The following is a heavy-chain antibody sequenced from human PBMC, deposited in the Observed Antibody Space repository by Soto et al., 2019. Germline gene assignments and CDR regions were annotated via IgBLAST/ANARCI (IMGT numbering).Heavy chain of an antibody. CDR1: GGTFNNYG. D-gene: IGHD3-9*01. CDR3: ASWDYDVMTGYSYDD. V-gene: IGHV1-69*01. Sequence: QVQLVQSGAAVKKPGSSVKVSCKASGGTFNNYGMGWAGQAPGQGLEWMGGIIPMIPRTNYAQKFQGRVTLTADSSRSTAYMELRRLRSEHTAVYYCASWDYDVMTGYSYDDWGQGTLVTVSS. J-gene: IGHJ4*02. CDR2: IIPMIPRT.